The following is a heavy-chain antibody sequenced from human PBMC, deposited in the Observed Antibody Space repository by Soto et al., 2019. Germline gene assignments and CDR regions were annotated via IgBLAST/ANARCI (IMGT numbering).Heavy chain of an antibody. CDR1: EFTFSIYI. D-gene: IGHD2-21*02. V-gene: IGHV3-21*01. CDR2: IGTRSDI. Sequence: LXLTCAASEFTFSIYIMDLVRQAPGKGLEWVSSIGTRSDIYYGDSVKGRFTISRDNAKNSLSLQMNSMTAEDTAVYYCAREETAWPLAYGLDVWGQGTTVTVSS. CDR3: AREETAWPLAYGLDV. J-gene: IGHJ6*02.